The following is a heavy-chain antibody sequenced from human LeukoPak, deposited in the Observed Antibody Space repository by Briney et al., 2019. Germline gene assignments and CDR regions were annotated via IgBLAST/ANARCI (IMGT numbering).Heavy chain of an antibody. Sequence: GGSLRLSCAASGFTFDDYGMSWVRQAPGKGLEWVSGVNWNGRSTDYADSVKGRFTISRDNAKNSLYLQMNSRRAEDTALYYCARGHGSGSYEAIDYWGQGTLVTVSS. CDR3: ARGHGSGSYEAIDY. CDR1: GFTFDDYG. CDR2: VNWNGRST. J-gene: IGHJ4*02. V-gene: IGHV3-20*04. D-gene: IGHD3-10*01.